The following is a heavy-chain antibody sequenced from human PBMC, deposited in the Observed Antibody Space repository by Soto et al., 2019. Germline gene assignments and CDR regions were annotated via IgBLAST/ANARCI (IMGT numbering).Heavy chain of an antibody. CDR1: GFTFSSYA. D-gene: IGHD3-16*01. J-gene: IGHJ4*02. Sequence: PGGSLRLSCAASGFTFSSYAMHWVRQAPGKGLEWVAIISYDGIRHFHADSVKGRFTISRDNSKNTLFLQMNSLRTEDTAVYYCARDYVSGSSDSWGPGTLVTVSS. CDR2: ISYDGIRH. CDR3: ARDYVSGSSDS. V-gene: IGHV3-30-3*01.